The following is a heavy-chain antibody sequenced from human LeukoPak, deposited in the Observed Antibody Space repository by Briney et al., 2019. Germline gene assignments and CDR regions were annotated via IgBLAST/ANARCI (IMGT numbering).Heavy chain of an antibody. D-gene: IGHD6-19*01. V-gene: IGHV4-4*07. J-gene: IGHJ3*01. Sequence: PSETLSLTCTVSGGSISSYYWSWIRQPPGKGLEWIGRFYTSGSTNYNPSLKSRVTMSVDTSKNQFSLKLSSATAADTAVYYCARDWGTAVAGLTDDAFDVWGQGILVTVSS. CDR1: GGSISSYY. CDR3: ARDWGTAVAGLTDDAFDV. CDR2: FYTSGST.